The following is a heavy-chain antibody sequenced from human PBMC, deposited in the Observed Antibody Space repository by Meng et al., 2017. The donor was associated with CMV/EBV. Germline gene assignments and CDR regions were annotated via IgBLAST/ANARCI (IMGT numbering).Heavy chain of an antibody. D-gene: IGHD3-9*01. CDR2: INHSGST. V-gene: IGHV4-34*02. J-gene: IGHJ5*02. CDR3: ARKRYLLLYPWFDP. CDR1: GGSVSGDY. Sequence: QVELQQRGAGLLEPSETLSLTCAVYGGSVSGDYWSWIRQPPGKGLEWIGEINHSGSTNYNPSLKSRVTISVDTSKNQFSLKLSSVTAADTAVYYCARKRYLLLYPWFDPWGQGTLVTVSS.